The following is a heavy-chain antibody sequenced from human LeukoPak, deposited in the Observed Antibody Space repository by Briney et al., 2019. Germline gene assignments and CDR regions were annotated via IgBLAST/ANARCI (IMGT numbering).Heavy chain of an antibody. J-gene: IGHJ5*02. D-gene: IGHD3-22*01. V-gene: IGHV4-34*01. CDR3: ARRGGPRRNYHDSTGYRFDP. Sequence: SETLSLTCAVYGGSFSGYYWSWIRQPPGKGLEWIGEINHSGSTNYNSSLKSRVTISVATSKNQFSLKLTSVTAADTAAYYCARRGGPRRNYHDSTGYRFDPWAREPWSPSSQ. CDR1: GGSFSGYY. CDR2: INHSGST.